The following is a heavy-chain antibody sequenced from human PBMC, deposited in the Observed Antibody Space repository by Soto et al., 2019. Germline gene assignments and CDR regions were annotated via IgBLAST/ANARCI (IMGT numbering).Heavy chain of an antibody. V-gene: IGHV3-23*01. Sequence: GGSLRLSCAASGFTFSNYAMSWVRQAPGKGLEWVSLVSATAGTTYYTDSVKGRFTISRDNSRNTVYPQMNSLRADDTAVYYCANRPVWLAFRPSFDYWGQGTLVTVSS. CDR1: GFTFSNYA. J-gene: IGHJ4*02. CDR2: VSATAGTT. CDR3: ANRPVWLAFRPSFDY. D-gene: IGHD6-19*01.